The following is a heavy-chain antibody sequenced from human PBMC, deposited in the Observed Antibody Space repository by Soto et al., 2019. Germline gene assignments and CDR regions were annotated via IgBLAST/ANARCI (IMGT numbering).Heavy chain of an antibody. V-gene: IGHV4-59*12. D-gene: IGHD3-22*01. CDR2: IYYSGST. Sequence: PSETLSLTCTVSGDSISSSYWSWIRQSPGKGLEWIGYIYYSGSTYYNPSIKSRNNISEDTSKNLFSLKLRSLIAADTAVFYCARDFATMPGRYESRPTDYGMDVWGQGTTVTVSS. J-gene: IGHJ6*02. CDR1: GDSISSSY. CDR3: ARDFATMPGRYESRPTDYGMDV.